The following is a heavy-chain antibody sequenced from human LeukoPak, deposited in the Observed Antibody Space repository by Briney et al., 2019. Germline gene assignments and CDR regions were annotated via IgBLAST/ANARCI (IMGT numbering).Heavy chain of an antibody. Sequence: SETLSLTCTVSGGSISSYYWSWIRQPPGKGLEWIGYIYYSGSTNYNPSLKSRVIISVDMSKNQFSLKLSSVTAADTAVYYCARMISSGSVAIVYWGQGTLVTVSS. D-gene: IGHD6-19*01. J-gene: IGHJ4*02. CDR2: IYYSGST. V-gene: IGHV4-59*01. CDR3: ARMISSGSVAIVY. CDR1: GGSISSYY.